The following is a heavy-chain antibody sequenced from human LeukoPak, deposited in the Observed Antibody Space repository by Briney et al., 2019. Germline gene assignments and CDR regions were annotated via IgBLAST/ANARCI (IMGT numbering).Heavy chain of an antibody. CDR2: ISVYNGDT. Sequence: ASVKVSCKASGYTFANFSITWVRQAPGQGLEWMGWISVYNGDTNYAQNLQGRVTLTTDTSTSTAYMELRSLRSDDTALYYCARTCSSRSCYMVHWGQGTLVTVSS. V-gene: IGHV1-18*01. CDR1: GYTFANFS. D-gene: IGHD2-2*02. CDR3: ARTCSSRSCYMVH. J-gene: IGHJ4*02.